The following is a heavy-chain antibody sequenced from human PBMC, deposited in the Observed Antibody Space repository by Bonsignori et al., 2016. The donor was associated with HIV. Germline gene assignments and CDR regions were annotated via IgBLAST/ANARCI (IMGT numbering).Heavy chain of an antibody. V-gene: IGHV3-11*01. Sequence: PGKGLEWVSYISSSGSTIYYADSVKGRFTISRDNAKNSLYLQMNSLRAEDTAVYYCARDKGGKYFDYWGQGTLVTVSS. D-gene: IGHD3-16*01. CDR3: ARDKGGKYFDY. CDR2: ISSSGSTI. J-gene: IGHJ4*02.